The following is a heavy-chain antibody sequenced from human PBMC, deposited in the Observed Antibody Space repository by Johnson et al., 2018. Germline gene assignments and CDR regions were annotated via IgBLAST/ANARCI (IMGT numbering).Heavy chain of an antibody. CDR1: GFTFSSYG. CDR3: AKALRDDYYDYAFDI. J-gene: IGHJ3*02. D-gene: IGHD3-22*01. V-gene: IGHV3-30*18. Sequence: QVQLVQSGGGVVQPGRSLRLSCAASGFTFSSYGMHWVRQAPGKGLEWVAVISYDGSNKYYAASVKGRFTISRDNSKNTLYLQMNSLRAEDTAVYYCAKALRDDYYDYAFDIWGQGTMVTVSS. CDR2: ISYDGSNK.